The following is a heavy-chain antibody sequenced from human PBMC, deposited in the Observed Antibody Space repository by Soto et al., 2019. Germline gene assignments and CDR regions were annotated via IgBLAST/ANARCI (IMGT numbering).Heavy chain of an antibody. Sequence: EVQLLESWGGLVQPGGSLRLTCAATGFTFSSYAMSWVRQAPGKGLEWVSAISGSGGSTYYADSVKGRFTISRDNSKNTLYLQMNSLRAEDTAVYYCAKGFVRFSSSSVVVLDYCRQGTLVTVSS. D-gene: IGHD6-6*01. CDR1: GFTFSSYA. V-gene: IGHV3-23*01. J-gene: IGHJ4*02. CDR3: AKGFVRFSSSSVVVLDY. CDR2: ISGSGGST.